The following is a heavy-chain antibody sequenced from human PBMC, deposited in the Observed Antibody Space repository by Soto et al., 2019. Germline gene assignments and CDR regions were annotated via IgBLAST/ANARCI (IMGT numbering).Heavy chain of an antibody. CDR2: ISSSSSYI. V-gene: IGHV3-21*01. D-gene: IGHD2-2*01. J-gene: IGHJ5*02. CDR3: ARGRSTSCNNCFDP. CDR1: GFTFSSYS. Sequence: LRLSCAASGFTFSSYSMNWVRQAPGKGLEWVSSISSSSSYIYYADSVKGRFTISRDNAKNSLYLQMNSLRAEDTAVYYCARGRSTSCNNCFDPWGQGTLVTVSS.